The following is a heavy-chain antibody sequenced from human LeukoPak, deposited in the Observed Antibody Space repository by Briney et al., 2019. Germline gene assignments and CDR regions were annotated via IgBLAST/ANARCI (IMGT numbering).Heavy chain of an antibody. J-gene: IGHJ6*03. CDR3: ATAGYSSSWYDSGPYYYYMDV. CDR1: GGSFSGYY. Sequence: SETLSLTCAVYGGSFSGYYWSWIRQPPGKGLEWIGYIYYSGSTNYNPSLKSRVTISVDTSKNQFSLKLSSVTAADTAVYYCATAGYSSSWYDSGPYYYYMDVWGKGTTVTVSS. CDR2: IYYSGST. V-gene: IGHV4-59*01. D-gene: IGHD6-13*01.